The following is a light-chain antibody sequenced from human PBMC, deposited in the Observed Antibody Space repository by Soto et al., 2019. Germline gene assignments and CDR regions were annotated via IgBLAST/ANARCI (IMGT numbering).Light chain of an antibody. CDR1: QSVGTN. V-gene: IGKV3-15*01. CDR2: GAS. CDR3: QQYYYWPPYT. J-gene: IGKJ2*01. Sequence: EIVMTQSPATLSVSTGERATLSCRASQSVGTNLLWYQHKPGQAPRPLIYGASIRATGIPARFSASGSGTEFTLTISSLQSEDSAVYFCQQYYYWPPYTFGQGTKVDIK.